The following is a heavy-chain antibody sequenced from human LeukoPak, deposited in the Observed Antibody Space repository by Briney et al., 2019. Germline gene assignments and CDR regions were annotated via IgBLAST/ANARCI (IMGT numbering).Heavy chain of an antibody. CDR1: GFTISSYG. D-gene: IGHD6-13*01. CDR3: AKDANLYSSSWTFDY. V-gene: IGHV3-30*18. J-gene: IGHJ4*02. Sequence: GGSLRLSCAASGFTISSYGMHWVRQDPGKGLEWVAVISYDGSNKYYADSVKGRFTISRDNSKNTLYLQMNSLRTEDTAVYYCAKDANLYSSSWTFDYWGQGTLVTVSS. CDR2: ISYDGSNK.